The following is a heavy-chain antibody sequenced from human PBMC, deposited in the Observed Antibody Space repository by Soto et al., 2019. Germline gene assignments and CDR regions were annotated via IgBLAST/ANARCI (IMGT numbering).Heavy chain of an antibody. Sequence: QVQLVESGGGVVHPGRSLRRSCAAAGFTLSSYGRHWVRPTPGKGLECEAAISYDEIDKKYASSVKGRFTVSRDNVKNTLSLQMNSLRPEDTAVYYCAKDSGYQLPENYFYYGLDVWGKGTTVTVSS. CDR2: ISYDEIDK. J-gene: IGHJ6*04. V-gene: IGHV3-30*18. D-gene: IGHD2-2*01. CDR1: GFTLSSYG. CDR3: AKDSGYQLPENYFYYGLDV.